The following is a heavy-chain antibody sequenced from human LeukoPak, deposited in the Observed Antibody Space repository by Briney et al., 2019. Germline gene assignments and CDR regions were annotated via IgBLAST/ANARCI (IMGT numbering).Heavy chain of an antibody. CDR3: ARIVPSKYGYVDY. CDR2: IYYSGST. CDR1: GGSINNYY. Sequence: DPSETLSLTCTVSGGSINNYYWIWIRQPPGKGLEWIGYIYYSGSTTYNPSLKSRVTISLDTSKNQFSLKLESVTAADTAAYYCARIVPSKYGYVDYWGQGTLVTVSS. D-gene: IGHD3-10*01. J-gene: IGHJ4*02. V-gene: IGHV4-59*01.